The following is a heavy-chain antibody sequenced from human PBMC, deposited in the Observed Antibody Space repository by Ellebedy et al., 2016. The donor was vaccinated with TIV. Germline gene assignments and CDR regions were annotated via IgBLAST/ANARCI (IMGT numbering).Heavy chain of an antibody. CDR1: GFTFSTSV. D-gene: IGHD3-22*01. CDR2: IPHDGGNK. J-gene: IGHJ5*02. CDR3: AREEGSSGFAGWFDP. V-gene: IGHV3-30-3*01. Sequence: PGGSLRLSCAASGFTFSTSVMHWGRQAPGKGLEWVALIPHDGGNKQYADPVEGRFTISRDDSKDTLYLQMNSLRVEDTAVYYCAREEGSSGFAGWFDPWGQGTLVIVSS.